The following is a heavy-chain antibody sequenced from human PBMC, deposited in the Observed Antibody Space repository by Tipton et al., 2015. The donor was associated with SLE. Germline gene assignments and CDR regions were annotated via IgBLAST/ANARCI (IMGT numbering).Heavy chain of an antibody. Sequence: LRLSCTVSGGSISSYYWSWIRQPPGKGLEWIGYIDYSGSTNYNPSLNSRVTISVDTSKDQFSLKLSSVIAADTAVYYCARHRGIVGATTDYWGQGTLVTVSS. D-gene: IGHD1-26*01. CDR2: IDYSGST. V-gene: IGHV4-59*08. J-gene: IGHJ4*02. CDR3: ARHRGIVGATTDY. CDR1: GGSISSYY.